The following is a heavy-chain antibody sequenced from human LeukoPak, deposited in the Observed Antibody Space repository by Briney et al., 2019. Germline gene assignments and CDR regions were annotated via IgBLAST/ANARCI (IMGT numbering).Heavy chain of an antibody. CDR3: ARDCRQGGFDP. V-gene: IGHV4-59*11. J-gene: IGHJ5*02. CDR1: GGSISSHY. CDR2: IYYSGST. Sequence: SETLSLTCTVSGGSISSHYWSWIRQPPGKGLEWIGYIYYSGSTNYNPSLKSRVTISVDTSKNQFSLKLSSVTAADTAVYYCARDCRQGGFDPWGQGTLVTVPS.